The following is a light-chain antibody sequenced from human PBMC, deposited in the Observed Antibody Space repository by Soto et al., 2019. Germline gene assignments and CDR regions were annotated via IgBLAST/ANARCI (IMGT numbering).Light chain of an antibody. CDR2: KAT. CDR3: QQYNDFQYT. CDR1: QIIGSW. Sequence: DIQMTQSPSTLSASVGDGVTITCRASQIIGSWLAWYQQKPGKAPKLLIYKATNLQSGVPSRFSGSGSGTDLSLTISSLQPEDSATYFCQQYNDFQYTFGPGTKLEI. J-gene: IGKJ2*01. V-gene: IGKV1-5*03.